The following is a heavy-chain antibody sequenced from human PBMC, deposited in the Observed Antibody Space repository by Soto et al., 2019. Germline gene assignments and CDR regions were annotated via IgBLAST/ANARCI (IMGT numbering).Heavy chain of an antibody. J-gene: IGHJ6*02. D-gene: IGHD3-10*01. CDR2: IITILGIA. CDR1: GGTFSSYT. Sequence: GASVKVSCKASGGTFSSYTIRWVRQAPGQRLEWMGRIITILGIANYAQKFQGRVTITADKSTSTAYMELSSLRSEDTAVYFCAGGGVRGVITRTRDYYGMDVWGQGTTVTVSS. V-gene: IGHV1-69*02. CDR3: AGGGVRGVITRTRDYYGMDV.